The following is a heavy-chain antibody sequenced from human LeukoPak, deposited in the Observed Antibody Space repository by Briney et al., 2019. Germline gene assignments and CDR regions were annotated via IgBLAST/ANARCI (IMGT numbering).Heavy chain of an antibody. CDR1: GYTFTSYD. CDR2: MNPNSGNT. J-gene: IGHJ4*02. D-gene: IGHD3-16*01. Sequence: ASVKVSCKASGYTFTSYDINWVRQATGQGLEWMGWMNPNSGNTGCAQKFQGRVTITRNTSISTAYMELSSLRSEDTAVYYCARGFWVWPQHSRRGYYFDYWGQGTLVTVSS. CDR3: ARGFWVWPQHSRRGYYFDY. V-gene: IGHV1-8*03.